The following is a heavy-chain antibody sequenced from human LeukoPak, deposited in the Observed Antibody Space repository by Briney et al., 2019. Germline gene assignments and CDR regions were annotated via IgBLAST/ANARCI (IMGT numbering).Heavy chain of an antibody. V-gene: IGHV4-59*01. D-gene: IGHD6-25*01. Sequence: SETLSLTCTVSGGSISSYYWSWIRQPPGTGLEWIGYIHYTGGTNYNPSLKSRVSISVDTSKNQLSLKLTSVTAADTAVHYCARGGCNFDPWGQGFLVTVSS. CDR2: IHYTGGT. J-gene: IGHJ5*02. CDR3: ARGGCNFDP. CDR1: GGSISSYY.